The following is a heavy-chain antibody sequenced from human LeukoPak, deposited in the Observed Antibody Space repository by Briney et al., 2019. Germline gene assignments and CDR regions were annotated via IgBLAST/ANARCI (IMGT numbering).Heavy chain of an antibody. CDR2: MNPNSGNT. Sequence: ASVKVSCKASGYTLTSYDINWVRQATGQGLEWMGWMNPNSGNTGYAQKFQGRVTMTRNTSISTAYMELSSLRSEDTAVYYCARGQRFLEWLFRGSDYYYYYYGMDVWGQGTTVTVSS. CDR3: ARGQRFLEWLFRGSDYYYYYYGMDV. J-gene: IGHJ6*02. V-gene: IGHV1-8*01. CDR1: GYTLTSYD. D-gene: IGHD3-3*01.